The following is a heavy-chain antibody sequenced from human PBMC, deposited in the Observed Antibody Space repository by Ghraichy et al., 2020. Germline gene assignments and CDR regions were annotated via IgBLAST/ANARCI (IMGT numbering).Heavy chain of an antibody. CDR3: ASEVDSSGYTFDY. Sequence: SVKVSCKASGGTFSSYAISWVRQAPGQGLEWMGGIIPIFGTANYAQKFQGRVTITAEKSTTTAYMELSSLRSEDTAVYYFASEVDSSGYTFDYWGQGTLVTVSS. V-gene: IGHV1-69*06. J-gene: IGHJ4*02. D-gene: IGHD3-22*01. CDR2: IIPIFGTA. CDR1: GGTFSSYA.